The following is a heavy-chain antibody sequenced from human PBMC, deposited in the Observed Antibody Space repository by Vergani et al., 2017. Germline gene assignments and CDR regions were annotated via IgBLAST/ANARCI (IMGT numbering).Heavy chain of an antibody. CDR3: ARRGCSSTSCSYVDY. J-gene: IGHJ4*02. Sequence: QVQLVESGGGVVQTGRSLRLSCAASGFTFSSYAMHRVRQAPGKGLEWVAVISYDGSNKYYADSVKSRFTISRDNSKNTLYLQMSSLRAEDTAVYYCARRGCSSTSCSYVDYWGQGTLVTVSS. D-gene: IGHD2-2*01. CDR2: ISYDGSNK. CDR1: GFTFSSYA. V-gene: IGHV3-30-3*01.